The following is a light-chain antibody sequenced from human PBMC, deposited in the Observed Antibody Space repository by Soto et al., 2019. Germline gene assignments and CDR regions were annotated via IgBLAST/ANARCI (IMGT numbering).Light chain of an antibody. Sequence: ERVMTQSPATLSVSPGERATLSCRASQSVGSDLAWYQQRPGQAPRLLIHGISTRATGIPARFSGSGSGTEFTLTISSLQSEDFAVYYCQQYNDWPLTFGGGTKAEIK. CDR2: GIS. V-gene: IGKV3-15*01. CDR3: QQYNDWPLT. CDR1: QSVGSD. J-gene: IGKJ4*01.